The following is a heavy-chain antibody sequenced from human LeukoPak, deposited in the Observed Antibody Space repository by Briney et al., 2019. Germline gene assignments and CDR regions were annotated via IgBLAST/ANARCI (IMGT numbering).Heavy chain of an antibody. D-gene: IGHD4-11*01. V-gene: IGHV3-33*01. CDR1: KFTFSHYG. CDR2: IWSDGTNQ. J-gene: IGHJ4*02. CDR3: ARDAQRGFDYSNSLEY. Sequence: GRSLRLSCAASKFTFSHYGMRWVRQAPGKGLQWVAVIWSDGTNQYYADSVKGRFTISRDNSNNMVHLQMNSLRVDDTGVYYCARDAQRGFDYSNSLEYWGQGALVTVSS.